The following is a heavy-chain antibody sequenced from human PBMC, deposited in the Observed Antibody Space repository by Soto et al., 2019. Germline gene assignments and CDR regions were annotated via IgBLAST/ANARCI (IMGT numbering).Heavy chain of an antibody. J-gene: IGHJ3*02. CDR1: GGSISPYY. CDR3: ATNTTRDALDI. V-gene: IGHV4-59*08. D-gene: IGHD1-1*01. Sequence: QVQLQESGPGLVKPSATLSLTCTFSGGSISPYYWSCIRQPPGKGLEWIGNVYYSGGPTYNPSLKSRVTISVDPSKKQCSLKLWSVTAADTAVYYCATNTTRDALDIWGQGTMVTVSS. CDR2: VYYSGGP.